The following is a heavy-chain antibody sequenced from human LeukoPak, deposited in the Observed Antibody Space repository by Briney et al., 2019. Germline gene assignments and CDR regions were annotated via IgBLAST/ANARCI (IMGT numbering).Heavy chain of an antibody. J-gene: IGHJ5*02. V-gene: IGHV4-39*01. CDR1: GGSISNSNYY. D-gene: IGHD2-21*01. CDR3: ARTILPRWWFDP. Sequence: SSETLSLTCTVSGGSISNSNYYWGWIRQSPGKGLEWIGSIYYSGNAYYNPSLKGRVTISVDTSENQFSLILSSVTAADTAVYYCARTILPRWWFDPWGQGTLVTVSS. CDR2: IYYSGNA.